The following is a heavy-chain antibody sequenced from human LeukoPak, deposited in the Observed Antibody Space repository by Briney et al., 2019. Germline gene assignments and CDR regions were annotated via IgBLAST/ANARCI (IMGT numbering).Heavy chain of an antibody. Sequence: SRTLSLTCTVSGGSISSGGYYWSWIRQHPGKGLEWIGYIYYSGSTYYNPSLKSRVTISVDTSKNQFSLKLSSVTAADTAVYYCARVGFGTIVQFDYWGQGTLVTVSS. D-gene: IGHD2-8*01. CDR2: IYYSGST. CDR3: ARVGFGTIVQFDY. V-gene: IGHV4-31*03. CDR1: GGSISSGGYY. J-gene: IGHJ4*02.